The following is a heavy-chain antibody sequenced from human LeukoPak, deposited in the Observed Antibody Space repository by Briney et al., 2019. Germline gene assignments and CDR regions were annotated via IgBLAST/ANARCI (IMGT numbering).Heavy chain of an antibody. Sequence: GESLKIPCKGSGHSFTSYWSGWVHQMPGKGLECMGIIYPGDSDTRYSASFQGHVTISADNSISTAYLQWSSLKASDTAMYYCARHPIAAAGTGADYWGQGTLVTVSS. CDR1: GHSFTSYW. J-gene: IGHJ4*02. V-gene: IGHV5-51*07. CDR2: IYPGDSDT. CDR3: ARHPIAAAGTGADY. D-gene: IGHD6-13*01.